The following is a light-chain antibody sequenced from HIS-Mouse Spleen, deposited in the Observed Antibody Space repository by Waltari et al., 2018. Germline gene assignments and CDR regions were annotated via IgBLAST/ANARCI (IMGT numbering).Light chain of an antibody. Sequence: QSALTQPASVSGSPGQSITISCTGTSSDVGGYNYVSWYQQHPGKAPKLMIYEFSNRPSVGSNRFSGSKSGNTASLTISGLQAEDEADYYCSSYTSSSTWVFGGGTKLTVL. CDR2: EFS. CDR3: SSYTSSSTWV. CDR1: SSDVGGYNY. V-gene: IGLV2-14*01. J-gene: IGLJ3*02.